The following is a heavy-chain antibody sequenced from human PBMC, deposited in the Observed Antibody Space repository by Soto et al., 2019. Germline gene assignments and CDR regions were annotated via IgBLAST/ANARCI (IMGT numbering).Heavy chain of an antibody. CDR3: ARGGYCSGGSCSSFDY. CDR1: GFPFSVHY. J-gene: IGHJ4*02. Sequence: EVQLVESGGGLDQPGGSLRLSCAASGFPFSVHYMEWVRQAPGKGLEWVGRTRNKVNSYTTEYAASVKGRFTISRDDSTNSLYLQMNSLKTEDTAVYYCARGGYCSGGSCSSFDYWGQGTLVSVSS. D-gene: IGHD2-15*01. V-gene: IGHV3-72*01. CDR2: TRNKVNSYTT.